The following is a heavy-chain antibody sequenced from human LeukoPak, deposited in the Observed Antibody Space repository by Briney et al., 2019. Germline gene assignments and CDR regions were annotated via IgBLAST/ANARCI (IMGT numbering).Heavy chain of an antibody. D-gene: IGHD1-14*01. CDR1: GYTFTGYY. CDR2: INPNCGGT. J-gene: IGHJ4*02. V-gene: IGHV1-2*02. Sequence: ASVTVSCKASGYTFTGYYMHWVRQAPAQGLEWMGCINPNCGGTNYAQKLQGRVTMTRATAISTAYMELSRLRSDDTAVYYCAGTLPEGLAPSYFDYWGQGTLVTVSS. CDR3: AGTLPEGLAPSYFDY.